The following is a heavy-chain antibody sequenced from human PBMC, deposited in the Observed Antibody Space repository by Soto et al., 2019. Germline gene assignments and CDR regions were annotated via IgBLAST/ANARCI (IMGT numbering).Heavy chain of an antibody. V-gene: IGHV3-23*01. Sequence: EVQLLESGGGLVQPGGSLRLSCAASGFTFSSYAMSWVRQAPGKGREWVSVISGRGDSTYYADYVRGRFTISRDNSNSAMYLQMNRLRAEDTSVYCCAKARDVAAAGSTKFSGMDGWGQGTRVTVSS. CDR1: GFTFSSYA. CDR2: ISGRGDST. J-gene: IGHJ6*02. D-gene: IGHD6-13*01. CDR3: AKARDVAAAGSTKFSGMDG.